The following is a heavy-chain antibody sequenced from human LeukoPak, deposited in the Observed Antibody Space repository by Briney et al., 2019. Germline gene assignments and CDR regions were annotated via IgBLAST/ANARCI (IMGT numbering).Heavy chain of an antibody. V-gene: IGHV3-7*01. CDR2: IKQEGYET. Sequence: GGSLRLSCEASGFTFRYYWMSWVRQAPGKGPEWVASIKQEGYETSYVDSVKGRFSISRDNAKNSVYLQMDSLRAEDTAVYYCARIFDTSGYSRYFDFWGQGSLVVVSS. CDR1: GFTFRYYW. J-gene: IGHJ4*03. CDR3: ARIFDTSGYSRYFDF. D-gene: IGHD3-22*01.